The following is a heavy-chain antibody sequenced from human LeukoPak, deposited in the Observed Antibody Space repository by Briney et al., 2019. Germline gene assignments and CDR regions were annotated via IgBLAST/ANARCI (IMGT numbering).Heavy chain of an antibody. CDR3: ARDRPLID. J-gene: IGHJ4*02. CDR1: GFTVSTNY. Sequence: PGGSLRLSCAASGFTVSTNYMSWVRQAPGRGLEWVSVFYTGGSTYYADSVKGRFTISRDISKNTLYLQMNSLRAEDTAVYYCARDRPLIDWGQGTLVTVSS. V-gene: IGHV3-66*01. CDR2: FYTGGST.